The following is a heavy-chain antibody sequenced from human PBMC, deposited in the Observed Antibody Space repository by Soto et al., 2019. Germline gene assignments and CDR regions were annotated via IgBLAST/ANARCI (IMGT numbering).Heavy chain of an antibody. Sequence: QVQLVESGGGVVQPGTSLRLSCAASGFTFRTSVIHWVRQAPGKGLEWVAVIASDSSYKNCTGSVKGRFTTSRDNSTNTLYLEMSSLRAEDTAVFYFAKDSTAHPLFDYCCLGTLVTVSP. J-gene: IGHJ4*02. V-gene: IGHV3-30*18. CDR3: AKDSTAHPLFDY. CDR1: GFTFRTSV. CDR2: IASDSSYK.